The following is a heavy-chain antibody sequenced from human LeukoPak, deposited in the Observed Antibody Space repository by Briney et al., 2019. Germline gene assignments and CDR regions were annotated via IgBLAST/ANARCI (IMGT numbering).Heavy chain of an antibody. Sequence: GGSLRLSCAASGFTFSSYSMNWVRQAPGKGLEWVSYISSSSSTIYYADSVKGRFTISRDNAKNSLYLQMNNLRAEDTAVYYCARVEYSGSYGAFDIWGQGTMVTVSS. V-gene: IGHV3-48*01. CDR3: ARVEYSGSYGAFDI. J-gene: IGHJ3*02. D-gene: IGHD1-26*01. CDR2: ISSSSSTI. CDR1: GFTFSSYS.